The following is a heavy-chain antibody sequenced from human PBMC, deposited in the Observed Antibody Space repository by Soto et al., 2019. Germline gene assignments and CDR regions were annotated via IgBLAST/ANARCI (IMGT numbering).Heavy chain of an antibody. V-gene: IGHV3-64D*06. CDR2: ISINGGST. CDR3: VKGEYYYDSSGYYPFDY. D-gene: IGHD3-22*01. Sequence: GGSLRLSCAASGFTFSIYAMHWVRQAPGKGLEYVSSISINGGSTHYADSVKGRFTISRDNSKNTQYLQMSSLRADDTALYYCVKGEYYYDSSGYYPFDYWGQGTLVTVSS. J-gene: IGHJ4*02. CDR1: GFTFSIYA.